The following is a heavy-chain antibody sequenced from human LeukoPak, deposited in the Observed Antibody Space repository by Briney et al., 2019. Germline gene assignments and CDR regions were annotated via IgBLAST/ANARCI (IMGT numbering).Heavy chain of an antibody. CDR3: ARLGRTQGWLSFANFDY. D-gene: IGHD3-9*01. CDR1: GYSFTSYW. J-gene: IGHJ4*02. CDR2: IYPGDSES. V-gene: IGHV5-51*01. Sequence: KYGESLKISCKGSGYSFTSYWIGWVRQMPGKGLEWMGIIYPGDSESRYSPSLQGQVTISADKSISTAYLQWSSLKASDTAMYYCARLGRTQGWLSFANFDYWGQGTLVTVSS.